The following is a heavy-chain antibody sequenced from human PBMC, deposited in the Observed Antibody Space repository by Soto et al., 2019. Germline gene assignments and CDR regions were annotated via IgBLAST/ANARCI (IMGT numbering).Heavy chain of an antibody. CDR3: ARRSLWFGESYFDY. CDR1: GVSITSSSHY. J-gene: IGHJ4*02. Sequence: SDTLSLTCTISGVSITSSSHYWGWIRQPPGKWLEWIGSIYYSGSTYYDPSLKSRVTISVDTSKNQFSLKLSSVTAADTAVYYCARRSLWFGESYFDYWGQGTLVTVS. V-gene: IGHV4-39*01. CDR2: IYYSGST. D-gene: IGHD3-10*01.